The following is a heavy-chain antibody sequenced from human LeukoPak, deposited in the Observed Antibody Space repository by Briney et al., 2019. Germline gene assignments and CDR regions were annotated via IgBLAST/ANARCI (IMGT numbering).Heavy chain of an antibody. J-gene: IGHJ3*02. Sequence: ASVKVSCKVSGYTLTELSMHWVRQAPGKGLEWMGGFDPEDGETIYAQKFQGRVIMTEDTSTDTAYMELSSLRSEDTAVYYCATDQISSGWYRDAFDIWGQGTMVTVSS. CDR2: FDPEDGET. CDR1: GYTLTELS. V-gene: IGHV1-24*01. CDR3: ATDQISSGWYRDAFDI. D-gene: IGHD6-19*01.